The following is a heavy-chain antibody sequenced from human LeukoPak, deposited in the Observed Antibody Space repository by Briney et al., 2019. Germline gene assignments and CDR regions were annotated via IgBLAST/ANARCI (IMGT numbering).Heavy chain of an antibody. J-gene: IGHJ4*02. CDR1: GFTFSSYG. Sequence: GRSLRLSCAASGFTFSSYGMHWVRQAPGQGLEWVAVISYDGSNKYYADSVKGRFTISRDNSKNTLYLQMNSLRAEDTAVYYCAKDQGGWLHFDYWGQGTLVTVSS. D-gene: IGHD6-19*01. CDR3: AKDQGGWLHFDY. CDR2: ISYDGSNK. V-gene: IGHV3-30*18.